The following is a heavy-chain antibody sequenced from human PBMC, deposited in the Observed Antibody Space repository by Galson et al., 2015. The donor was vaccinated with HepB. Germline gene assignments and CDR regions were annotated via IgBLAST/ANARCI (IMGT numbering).Heavy chain of an antibody. Sequence: SLRLSCAASGFTFSSYWMNWVRQAPGKGLEWVAHINQDGNSKYDGEPVKGRFTISRDNAKDSVYLQLESLGAEDTAVYNCARRISLVRGIITKPDYYYGMDVWGQGTTVTVAS. CDR2: INQDGNSK. CDR1: GFTFSSYW. V-gene: IGHV3-7*03. CDR3: ARRISLVRGIITKPDYYYGMDV. D-gene: IGHD3-10*01. J-gene: IGHJ6*02.